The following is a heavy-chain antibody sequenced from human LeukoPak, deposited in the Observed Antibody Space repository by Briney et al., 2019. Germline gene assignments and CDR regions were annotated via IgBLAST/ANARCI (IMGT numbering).Heavy chain of an antibody. CDR3: ARRRDGYNYGLFAFDY. Sequence: GESLKISCKGSGYSFTSYWIGWVRQMPGKGLEGMGIIYPGDSDTRYSPSFQGQVTISADKSISTAYLQWSSLKASDTAMYYCARRRDGYNYGLFAFDYWGQGTLVTVSS. D-gene: IGHD5-24*01. V-gene: IGHV5-51*01. CDR1: GYSFTSYW. J-gene: IGHJ4*02. CDR2: IYPGDSDT.